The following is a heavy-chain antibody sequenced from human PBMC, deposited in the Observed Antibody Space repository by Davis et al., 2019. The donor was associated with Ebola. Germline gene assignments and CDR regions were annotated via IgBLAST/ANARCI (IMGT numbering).Heavy chain of an antibody. V-gene: IGHV1-18*01. J-gene: IGHJ4*02. D-gene: IGHD6-13*01. CDR1: GYTFTSYG. CDR3: ARGPSGYSSSWYKPYFDY. CDR2: ISAYNGNT. Sequence: ASVKVSCKASGYTFTSYGISWVRQAPGQGLEWMGWISAYNGNTNYAQKLQGRVTMTTDTSTSTAYMELRSLRSDDTAVYYCARGPSGYSSSWYKPYFDYWGQGTLVTVSS.